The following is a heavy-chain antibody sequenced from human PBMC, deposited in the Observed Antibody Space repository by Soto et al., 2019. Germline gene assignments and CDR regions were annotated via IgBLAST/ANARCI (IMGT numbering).Heavy chain of an antibody. CDR2: IHSDGSST. Sequence: EVQLVESEGGLVQRGGSLRLSCAASGFTFNYYWMHWVRQAPGQGLVWVSHIHSDGSSTTYADSVKGGFTISRDNAKNTSCLQINILRAEDTAVYYCARGDKGGFDLWGQGTTVTVSS. J-gene: IGHJ3*01. D-gene: IGHD2-21*02. CDR1: GFTFNYYW. V-gene: IGHV3-74*01. CDR3: ARGDKGGFDL.